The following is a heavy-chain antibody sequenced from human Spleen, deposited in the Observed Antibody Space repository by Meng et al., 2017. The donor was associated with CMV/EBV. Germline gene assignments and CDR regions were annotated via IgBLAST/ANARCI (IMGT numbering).Heavy chain of an antibody. CDR2: IIPILDIA. CDR1: GGTFRSFA. Sequence: SVKVSCKVSGGTFRSFAISWVRQAPGQGLEWMGRIIPILDIANYAQKFQGRVTITADKSTSTAYMELSSLRSEDTAVYYCARVGCPYCESPYYGMDVWGQGTTVTVSS. V-gene: IGHV1-69*04. CDR3: ARVGCPYCESPYYGMDV. D-gene: IGHD2-15*01. J-gene: IGHJ6*02.